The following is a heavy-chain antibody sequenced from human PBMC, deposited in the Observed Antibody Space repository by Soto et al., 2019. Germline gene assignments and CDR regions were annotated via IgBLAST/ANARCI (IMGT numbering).Heavy chain of an antibody. CDR1: GFLFSSYA. CDR2: ISYDGSNK. D-gene: IGHD2-2*01. Sequence: QVQLVESGGGVVQPGRSVRLCCAASGFLFSSYAMHWVRQAPGKGLEWVAVISYDGSNKYYADSVKGRLNISRDNSKNTLYVQMNSLRAEATAVYYCARDRGAYQLLRGDYFDYWGQGTLVTVSS. J-gene: IGHJ4*02. CDR3: ARDRGAYQLLRGDYFDY. V-gene: IGHV3-30-3*01.